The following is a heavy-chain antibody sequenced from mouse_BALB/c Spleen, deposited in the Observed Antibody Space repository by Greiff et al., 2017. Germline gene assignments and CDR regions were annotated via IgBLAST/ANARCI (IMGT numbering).Heavy chain of an antibody. CDR1: GFTFSSYG. Sequence: DVMLVESGGDLVKPGGSLKLSCAASGFTFSSYGMSWVRQTPDKSLEWVATISSGGSYTYYPDSVKGRFTISRDNAKNTLYLQMSSLKSEDTAMYYCAREYYYEYYFDYWGQGTTLTVSS. CDR3: AREYYYEYYFDY. CDR2: ISSGGSYT. V-gene: IGHV5-6*02. J-gene: IGHJ2*01. D-gene: IGHD1-1*01.